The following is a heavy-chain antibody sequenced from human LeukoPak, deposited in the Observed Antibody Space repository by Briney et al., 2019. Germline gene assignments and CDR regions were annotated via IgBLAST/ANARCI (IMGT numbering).Heavy chain of an antibody. CDR3: ATFVVGSGWSHDAFDI. CDR2: IIPVLGIT. Sequence: ASVKVSCKASGGTFSSYSISWVRQAPGQGLEWMGRIIPVLGITNYAQKFQGRVTITADKSTRTAYMELSSLRSEDTAVYYCATFVVGSGWSHDAFDIWGQGTMVAVSS. CDR1: GGTFSSYS. V-gene: IGHV1-69*02. J-gene: IGHJ3*02. D-gene: IGHD6-19*01.